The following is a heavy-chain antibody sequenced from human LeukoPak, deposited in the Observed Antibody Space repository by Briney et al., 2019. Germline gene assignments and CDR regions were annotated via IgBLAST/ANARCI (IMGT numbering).Heavy chain of an antibody. CDR2: INHSGGT. CDR3: ARAPSGEVESAARGDYLDY. J-gene: IGHJ4*02. D-gene: IGHD6-13*01. Sequence: PSETLSLTCVVYGGSFSRYFWSLIRQPPGKGLEWIGEINHSGGTNYNPSLKSRVTISVDTSKNQFSLKMNSVTAADTAVYYCARAPSGEVESAARGDYLDYWGQGTLVTVSS. CDR1: GGSFSRYF. V-gene: IGHV4-34*01.